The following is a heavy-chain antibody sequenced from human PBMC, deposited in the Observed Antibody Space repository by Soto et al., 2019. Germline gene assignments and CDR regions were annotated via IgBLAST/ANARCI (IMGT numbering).Heavy chain of an antibody. CDR3: ARDRQQLAPGRYYFDY. CDR2: IYYSGST. V-gene: IGHV4-61*08. Sequence: PSETLSLTCTVSGGSISSGGYYWSWIRQHPGKGLEWIGYIYYSGSTNYNPSLKSRVTISVDTSKNQFSLKLSSVTAADTAVYYCARDRQQLAPGRYYFDYWGQGTLVTVSS. J-gene: IGHJ4*02. D-gene: IGHD6-13*01. CDR1: GGSISSGGYY.